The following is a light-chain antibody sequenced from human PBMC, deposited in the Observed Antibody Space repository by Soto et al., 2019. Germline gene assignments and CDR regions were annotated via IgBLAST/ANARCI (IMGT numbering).Light chain of an antibody. Sequence: EIVLTQSPATLSLSPGERATLSCRASQTVSSSLALYQQKPGQAPRLLVYEASNRATGIPARFIGSGSGADFALTISRLEPEDFAMYSCQRYGRSPFTFGPGTKVDIK. V-gene: IGKV3-11*01. CDR3: QRYGRSPFT. CDR1: QTVSSS. CDR2: EAS. J-gene: IGKJ3*01.